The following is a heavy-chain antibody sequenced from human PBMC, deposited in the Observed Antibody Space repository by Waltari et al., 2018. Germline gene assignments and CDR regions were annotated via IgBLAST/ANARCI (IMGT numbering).Heavy chain of an antibody. Sequence: QVQLVQSGAEVKKPGASVKVSCTASGYTFTSYDMHWVRQAPGQRLEWMGWINAGNGNTKYSQKFQGRVTITRDTSASTAYMELSSLRSKDTAVHYCARGDYSNYELDYWGQGTLVTVSS. CDR2: INAGNGNT. V-gene: IGHV1-3*01. CDR1: GYTFTSYD. J-gene: IGHJ4*02. CDR3: ARGDYSNYELDY. D-gene: IGHD4-4*01.